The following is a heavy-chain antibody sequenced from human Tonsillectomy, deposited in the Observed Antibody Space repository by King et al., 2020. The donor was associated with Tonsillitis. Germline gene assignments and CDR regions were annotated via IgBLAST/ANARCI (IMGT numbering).Heavy chain of an antibody. CDR2: IYHSGPT. V-gene: IGHV4-31*03. Sequence: MQLQESGPGLVRPSQTLSLICSVSGDSLTSGGYFWSWIRQHPAKGLEWIGSIYHSGPTYPTPSLRSRLFMSVDTSKNQFSLRLTSVTAADTAVYYCAGNRDYGDYVDFWGQGTLVAVSS. J-gene: IGHJ4*02. CDR1: GDSLTSGGYF. CDR3: AGNRDYGDYVDF. D-gene: IGHD4-17*01.